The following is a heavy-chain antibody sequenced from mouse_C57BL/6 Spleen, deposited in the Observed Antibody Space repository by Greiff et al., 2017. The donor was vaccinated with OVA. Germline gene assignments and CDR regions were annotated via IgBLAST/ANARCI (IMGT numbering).Heavy chain of an antibody. CDR1: GYTFTDYE. J-gene: IGHJ3*01. V-gene: IGHV1-15*01. CDR2: IDPETGGT. D-gene: IGHD3-2*02. Sequence: VQGVESGAELVRPGASVTLSCKASGYTFTDYEMHWVKQTPVHGLEWIGAIDPETGGTAYNQKFKGKAILTADKSSSTAYMELRSLTSEDSAVYYCTRRGELRPWFAYWGQGTLVTVSA. CDR3: TRRGELRPWFAY.